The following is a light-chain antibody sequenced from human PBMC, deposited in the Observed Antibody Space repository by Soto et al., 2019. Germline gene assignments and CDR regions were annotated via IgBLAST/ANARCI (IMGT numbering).Light chain of an antibody. CDR1: QSVSTN. Sequence: IVMTQSPATLSVTPGERATLSCRASQSVSTNLAWYQQKSGQAPRLLIYGASNRATGIPARFSGSGSGTDFTLTISRLEPEDFAVYYCQQYGSSPRTFGQGTRLEIK. V-gene: IGKV3-20*01. CDR3: QQYGSSPRT. CDR2: GAS. J-gene: IGKJ5*01.